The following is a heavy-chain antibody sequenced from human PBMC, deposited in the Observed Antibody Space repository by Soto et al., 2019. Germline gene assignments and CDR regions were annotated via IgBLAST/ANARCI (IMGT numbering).Heavy chain of an antibody. CDR1: RGYKLSYD. D-gene: IGHD2-15*01. CDR3: AKSNVVVRLFYFDN. CDR2: IYYSGSN. Sequence: PYEPLSLPCTVSRGYKLSYDGSWIRKPPGKELEWIGYIYYSGSNNYNPSIKSRVTISVDTSKNQFSLKLSSVTAADTAVYYCAKSNVVVRLFYFDNWGQGNLVTGSS. J-gene: IGHJ4*02. V-gene: IGHV4-59*01.